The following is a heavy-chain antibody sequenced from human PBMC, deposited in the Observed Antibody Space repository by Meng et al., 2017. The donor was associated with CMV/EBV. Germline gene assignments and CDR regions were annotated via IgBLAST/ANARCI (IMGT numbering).Heavy chain of an antibody. J-gene: IGHJ6*02. CDR1: GFTFSSYG. CDR3: AKSGAKSCGMDV. Sequence: GESLKISCAASGFTFSSYGMHWVRQAPGKGLEGVAFIRYDGSNKYYADSVKGRFTISRDNSKNTLYLQMNSLRAEDTAVYYCAKSGAKSCGMDVWGQGTTVTVSS. V-gene: IGHV3-30*02. CDR2: IRYDGSNK. D-gene: IGHD7-27*01.